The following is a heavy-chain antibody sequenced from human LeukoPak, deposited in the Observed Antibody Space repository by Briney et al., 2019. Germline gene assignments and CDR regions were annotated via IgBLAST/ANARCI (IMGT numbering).Heavy chain of an antibody. CDR2: IYYSGST. D-gene: IGHD3-9*01. Sequence: SETLSLTCTVSGGSISSYYWRWIRQPPGKGLEWIGYIYYSGSTNYNPSLKSRVTISVDTSKNQFSLKLSSVTAADTAVYYCARGVYDILTGFVYWGQGTLVTVSS. CDR3: ARGVYDILTGFVY. J-gene: IGHJ4*02. CDR1: GGSISSYY. V-gene: IGHV4-59*01.